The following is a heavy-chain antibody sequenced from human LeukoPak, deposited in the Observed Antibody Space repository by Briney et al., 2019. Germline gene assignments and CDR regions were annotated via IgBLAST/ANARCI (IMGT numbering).Heavy chain of an antibody. D-gene: IGHD5-18*01. CDR1: GGSFSGYY. V-gene: IGHV4-34*01. CDR3: ARGRQLWLRRYFDY. CDR2: INHSGST. Sequence: PSETLSLTCAVYGGSFSGYYWSWIRQPPGKRLEWIGEINHSGSTNYNPSLKSRVTISVDTSKNQFSLKLSSVTATDTAVYYCARGRQLWLRRYFDYWGQGTLVTVSS. J-gene: IGHJ4*02.